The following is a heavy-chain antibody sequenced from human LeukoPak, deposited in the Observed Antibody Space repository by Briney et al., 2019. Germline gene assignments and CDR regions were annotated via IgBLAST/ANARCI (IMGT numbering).Heavy chain of an antibody. CDR3: TRMTAGHDY. CDR2: INHSGYT. D-gene: IGHD2-21*02. Sequence: SETLSLTCAFPGDSFNDYHWSWVRQTPGKGLEWIGEINHSGYTNDSPSLKSRVTLSIDTSRKQFSLNLRSVTVADTGIYYCTRMTAGHDYWGQGTLVTVSS. V-gene: IGHV4-34*01. J-gene: IGHJ4*02. CDR1: GDSFNDYH.